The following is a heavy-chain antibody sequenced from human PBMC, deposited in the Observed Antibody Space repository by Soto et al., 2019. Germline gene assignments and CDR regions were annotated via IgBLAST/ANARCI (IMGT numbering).Heavy chain of an antibody. D-gene: IGHD2-8*01. J-gene: IGHJ4*02. CDR1: GGSISSYY. V-gene: IGHV4-59*01. Sequence: SETLSLTCTVSGGSISSYYWSWIRQPPGKGLEWIGYIYYSGSTNYNPSLKSRVTISVDTSKNQFSLELSSVTAADTAVYYCARVYAYYFAYWGQGTLVTVSS. CDR3: ARVYAYYFAY. CDR2: IYYSGST.